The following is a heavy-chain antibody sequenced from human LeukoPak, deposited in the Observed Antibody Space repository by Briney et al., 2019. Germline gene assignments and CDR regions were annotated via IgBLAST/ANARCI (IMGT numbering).Heavy chain of an antibody. CDR1: GGTFSSYA. V-gene: IGHV1-69*05. J-gene: IGHJ6*02. CDR3: ARSPMIVATTNYYYYGMDV. CDR2: IIPIFGTA. Sequence: SVNVSCTASGGTFSSYAISWVRQAPGQGLEWMGGIIPIFGTANYAQKFQGRVTMTRNTSISTAYMELSSLRSEDTAVYYCARSPMIVATTNYYYYGMDVWGQGTTVTVSS. D-gene: IGHD5-12*01.